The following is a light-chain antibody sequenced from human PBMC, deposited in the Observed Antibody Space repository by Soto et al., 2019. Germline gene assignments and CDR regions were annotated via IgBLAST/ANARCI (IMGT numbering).Light chain of an antibody. J-gene: IGKJ1*01. V-gene: IGKV3-15*01. CDR3: KQYKNWLRT. CDR2: GAS. Sequence: EVVMTQSPDSPSVSPGERATLSCRASQSFSSNLAWYQQKLGQAPRLLIYGASTRATGISARFSGSGSGTEFTLTISSLQSEDFEIYYCKQYKNWLRTFEQGTHVDIX. CDR1: QSFSSN.